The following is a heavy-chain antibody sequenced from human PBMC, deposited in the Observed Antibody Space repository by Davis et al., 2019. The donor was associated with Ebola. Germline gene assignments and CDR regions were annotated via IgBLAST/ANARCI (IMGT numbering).Heavy chain of an antibody. CDR3: ARDSSSDYYGMDV. D-gene: IGHD6-6*01. CDR1: GGSFSGYY. J-gene: IGHJ6*02. CDR2: IYYSGST. Sequence: SETLSLTCAVYGGSFSGYYWGWIRQPPGKGLEWIGSIYYSGSTYYNPSLKSRVTISVDTSKNQFSLKLSSVTAADTAVYYCARDSSSDYYGMDVWGQGTTVTVSS. V-gene: IGHV4-34*01.